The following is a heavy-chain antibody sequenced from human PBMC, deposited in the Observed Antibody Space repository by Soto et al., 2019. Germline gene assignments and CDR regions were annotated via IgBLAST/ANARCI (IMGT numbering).Heavy chain of an antibody. D-gene: IGHD3-10*01. CDR2: ISGSGST. CDR3: AKVISTSGSSL. Sequence: PGGSLRLSCAASGFTFSSYAMTWVRQAPGKGLAWLSSISGSGSTYYADSVKGRFTISRDNSKNTLYLQMNSLRAEDTAVYYCAKVISTSGSSLWGRGTLVTVPQ. V-gene: IGHV3-23*01. J-gene: IGHJ4*02. CDR1: GFTFSSYA.